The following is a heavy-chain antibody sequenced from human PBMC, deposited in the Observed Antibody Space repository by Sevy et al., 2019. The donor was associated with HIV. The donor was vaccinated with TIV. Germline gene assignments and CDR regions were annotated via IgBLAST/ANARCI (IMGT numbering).Heavy chain of an antibody. CDR3: VRAIGAAGSY. CDR1: GFSFSSYW. V-gene: IGHV3-7*01. D-gene: IGHD6-13*01. J-gene: IGHJ4*02. CDR2: IKEDGSMI. Sequence: GGSLRLSCEASGFSFSSYWMSWVRQAPGKGLEWVANIKEDGSMIYYVDSAKGRFTISRDNAKNSVYLQMTSLRAEDAALYYCVRAIGAAGSYWGQGTLVTVSS.